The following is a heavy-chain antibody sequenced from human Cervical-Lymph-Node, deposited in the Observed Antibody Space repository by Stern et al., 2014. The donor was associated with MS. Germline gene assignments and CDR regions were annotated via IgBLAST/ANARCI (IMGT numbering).Heavy chain of an antibody. CDR1: GFSLNSAGVG. D-gene: IGHD2-15*01. CDR3: AARGGFCGGGSCSSAGFDF. Sequence: QVTLKESGPTLVKPTQTLTLTFALSGFSLNSAGVGVGWIRQPPGKALEWLAVIYWDDDKRHSPSLKTRLTITKDTSKNHVVLTLTNMDPMDTGTYYCAARGGFCGGGSCSSAGFDFWGQGTMVSVSS. J-gene: IGHJ3*01. CDR2: IYWDDDK. V-gene: IGHV2-5*02.